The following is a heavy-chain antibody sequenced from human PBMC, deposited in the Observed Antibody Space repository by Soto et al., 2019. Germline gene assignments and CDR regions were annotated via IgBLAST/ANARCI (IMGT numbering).Heavy chain of an antibody. CDR1: GGTFSSYA. V-gene: IGHV1-69*12. CDR2: IIPIFGTA. CDR3: ATDGDCTNGVCPEYYFDY. Sequence: QVQLVQSGAEVKKPGSSVKVSCKASGGTFSSYAISWVRQAPGQGLEWMGGIIPIFGTANYAQKFQGRVKITADESTSKAYMELRSLRSEDTAVYYCATDGDCTNGVCPEYYFDYWGQGTLVTVSS. J-gene: IGHJ4*02. D-gene: IGHD2-8*01.